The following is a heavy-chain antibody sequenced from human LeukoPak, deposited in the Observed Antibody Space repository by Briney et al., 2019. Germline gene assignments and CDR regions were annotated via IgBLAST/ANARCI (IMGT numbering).Heavy chain of an antibody. D-gene: IGHD6-6*01. CDR2: INHRGST. V-gene: IGHV4-34*01. CDR1: GGSFSGSF. J-gene: IGHJ4*02. CDR3: ARGGRDTSSLYKPLRFDY. Sequence: PSETFSFTSAVYGGSFSGSFWTWIRQPPGKGLEWIGEINHRGSTNYNPSLKSRVTISEDTSKNQFSLKLSSVTAADTAVYYCARGGRDTSSLYKPLRFDYWGQGTLVTVSS.